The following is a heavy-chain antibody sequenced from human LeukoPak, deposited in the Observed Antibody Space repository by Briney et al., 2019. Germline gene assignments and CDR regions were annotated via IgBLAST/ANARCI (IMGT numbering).Heavy chain of an antibody. CDR2: ICYSGST. CDR1: GGSISSSTYY. CDR3: ARSRSSWYFDY. J-gene: IGHJ4*02. V-gene: IGHV4-39*07. D-gene: IGHD6-13*01. Sequence: PSETLSLTCTVSGGSISSSTYYWGWIRQPPGKGLEWIGSICYSGSTYYNPSLKSRVTISVDTSKNQFSLKLSSVTAADTAVYYCARSRSSWYFDYWGQGTLVTVSS.